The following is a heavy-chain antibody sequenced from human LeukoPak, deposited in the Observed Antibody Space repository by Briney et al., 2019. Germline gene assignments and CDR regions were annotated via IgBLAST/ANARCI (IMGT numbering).Heavy chain of an antibody. Sequence: GGSLRLSCAASGFGFSSYAMSWVRQAPGKGLQWVSAIVGSGGNMYYADSVKGRFTISRDNFKSTLYLQMNSLRAEDTAFYYCAKGLTWDSTSCSDWGQGTLVTVSS. CDR1: GFGFSSYA. V-gene: IGHV3-23*01. CDR2: IVGSGGNM. D-gene: IGHD2-2*01. CDR3: AKGLTWDSTSCSD. J-gene: IGHJ4*02.